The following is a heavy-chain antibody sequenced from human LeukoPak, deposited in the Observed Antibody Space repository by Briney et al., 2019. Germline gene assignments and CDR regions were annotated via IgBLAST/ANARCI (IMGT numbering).Heavy chain of an antibody. CDR2: IKDSGRT. Sequence: SETLSLTCAVSGGSISTNWWSWVRQPPGKGLEWIGEIKDSGRTNYNTSLTGRVTISIDTSKSQFSLKLSSVTAADTAVYYCARETIVGAQLIDYWGQGTLVTVSS. CDR3: ARETIVGAQLIDY. CDR1: GGSISTNW. V-gene: IGHV4-4*02. D-gene: IGHD1-26*01. J-gene: IGHJ4*02.